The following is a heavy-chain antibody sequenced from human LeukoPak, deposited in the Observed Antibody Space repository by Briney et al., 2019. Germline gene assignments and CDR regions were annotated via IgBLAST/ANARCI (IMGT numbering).Heavy chain of an antibody. CDR1: GFTFSSYS. J-gene: IGHJ4*02. V-gene: IGHV3-21*01. CDR3: ARDLGAPKSGSYYFDY. CDR2: ISSSSSYI. D-gene: IGHD1-26*01. Sequence: PGGSLRLSCAASGFTFSSYSMNWVRQAPGKGLEWVSSISSSSSYIYYADSVKGRFTISRDNAKNSLYLQMNSLRAEDTAVYYCARDLGAPKSGSYYFDYWGQGTLVTVSS.